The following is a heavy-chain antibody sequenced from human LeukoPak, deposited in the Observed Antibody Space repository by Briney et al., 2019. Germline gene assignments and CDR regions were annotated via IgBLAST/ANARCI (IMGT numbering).Heavy chain of an antibody. J-gene: IGHJ4*02. D-gene: IGHD3-10*01. Sequence: SETLSLTCTVSGGSISSYYWSWIRQPPGKGLEWIGYIYYSGSTNYNPSLKSRVTISVDKSKNQFSLKLSSVTAADTAVYYCARVGLNYYGSGSYQKGRDYWGQGTLVTVSS. V-gene: IGHV4-59*12. CDR3: ARVGLNYYGSGSYQKGRDY. CDR2: IYYSGST. CDR1: GGSISSYY.